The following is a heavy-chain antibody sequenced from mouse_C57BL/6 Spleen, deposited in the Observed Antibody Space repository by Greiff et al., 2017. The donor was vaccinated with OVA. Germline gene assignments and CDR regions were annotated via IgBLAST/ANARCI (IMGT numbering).Heavy chain of an antibody. Sequence: DVKLQESVAELVRPGASVKLSCTASGFNIKNTYMHWVKQRPEQGLEWIGRIDPANGNTKYAPKFQGKATITADTSSNTAYLQLSSLTSEDTAIYYCATGDGYLAWFAYWGQGTLVTVSA. CDR2: IDPANGNT. V-gene: IGHV14-3*01. J-gene: IGHJ3*01. CDR3: ATGDGYLAWFAY. CDR1: GFNIKNTY. D-gene: IGHD2-3*01.